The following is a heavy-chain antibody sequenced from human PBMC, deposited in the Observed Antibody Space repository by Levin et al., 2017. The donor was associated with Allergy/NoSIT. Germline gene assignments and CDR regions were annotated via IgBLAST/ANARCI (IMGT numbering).Heavy chain of an antibody. CDR2: IYHSGST. Sequence: SETLSLTCAVSGGSISSSNWWSWVRQPPGKGLEWIGEIYHSGSTNYNPSLKSRVTISVDKSKNQFSLKLSSVTAADTAVYYCARFPLYCSSTCCYYRWGQGTLVTVSS. D-gene: IGHD2-2*01. J-gene: IGHJ5*02. CDR1: GGSISSSNW. CDR3: ARFPLYCSSTCCYYR. V-gene: IGHV4-4*02.